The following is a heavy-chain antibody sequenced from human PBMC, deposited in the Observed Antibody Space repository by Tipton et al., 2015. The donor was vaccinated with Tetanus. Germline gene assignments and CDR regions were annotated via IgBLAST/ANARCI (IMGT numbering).Heavy chain of an antibody. Sequence: QSGAEVKKPGASVKVSCKASGYTFTGYYMHWVRQATGQGLEWMGWINPNSGGTNYAQKFQGRVTMTRDTSISTAYMELSRLRSDDTAVYFFARDRGRPYFTNGVCYYYGMDVWGQGTTLTVSS. CDR3: ARDRGRPYFTNGVCYYYGMDV. J-gene: IGHJ6*02. D-gene: IGHD2-8*01. CDR2: INPNSGGT. V-gene: IGHV1-2*02. CDR1: GYTFTGYY.